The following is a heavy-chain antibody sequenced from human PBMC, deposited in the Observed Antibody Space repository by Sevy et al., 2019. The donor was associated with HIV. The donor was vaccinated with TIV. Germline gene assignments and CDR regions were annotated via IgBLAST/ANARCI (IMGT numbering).Heavy chain of an antibody. V-gene: IGHV1-2*02. CDR3: ARDMELVNEGTQEFYY. J-gene: IGHJ4*02. CDR1: GYTFTGYF. D-gene: IGHD1-7*01. Sequence: ASVKVSCKASGYTFTGYFMHWVRQAPGQGLEWMGWINPNSGDTNYEQKFQDRVTRTRDTSINTAYMELSRLRSDDTALYYCARDMELVNEGTQEFYYWGQGTLVTVSS. CDR2: INPNSGDT.